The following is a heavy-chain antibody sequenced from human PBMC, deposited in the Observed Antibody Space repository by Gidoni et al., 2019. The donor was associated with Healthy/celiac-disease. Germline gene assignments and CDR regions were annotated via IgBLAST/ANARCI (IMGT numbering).Heavy chain of an antibody. D-gene: IGHD5-18*01. CDR2: ISGSGGST. CDR1: GFPFSSYA. Sequence: VQLLASGGGLVQPGGSLRLSCAASGFPFSSYAMSWVRQAPGKGLEWVSAISGSGGSTYYADSVKGRFTISRDNSKNTLYLQMNSLRAEDTAVYYCAKDLGYPFYYYYYGMDVWGQGTTVTVSS. V-gene: IGHV3-23*01. CDR3: AKDLGYPFYYYYYGMDV. J-gene: IGHJ6*02.